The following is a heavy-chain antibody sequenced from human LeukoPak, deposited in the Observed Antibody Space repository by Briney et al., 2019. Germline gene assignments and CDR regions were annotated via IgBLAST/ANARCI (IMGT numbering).Heavy chain of an antibody. CDR2: ISGSGGST. CDR1: GFTFSSYA. V-gene: IGHV3-23*01. J-gene: IGHJ4*02. Sequence: PGGSLRLSCAASGFTFSSYAMSWVRQAPGKGLEWVSAISGSGGSTYYADSVKGRFTISRDNSKNTLYLQMNSLRAEDTAVYYCAKSTAGYCSSTSCYDANYWGQGTLVTVSS. D-gene: IGHD2-2*01. CDR3: AKSTAGYCSSTSCYDANY.